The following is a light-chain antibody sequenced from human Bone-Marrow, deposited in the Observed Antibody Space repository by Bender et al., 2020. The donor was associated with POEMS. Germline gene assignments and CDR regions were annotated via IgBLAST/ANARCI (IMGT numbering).Light chain of an antibody. J-gene: IGLJ3*02. V-gene: IGLV3-21*02. CDR2: DDR. CDR3: QVWDSTSDHRV. CDR1: NIGGKS. Sequence: ARITCGGDNIGGKSVHWYKQEPGLAPIMVIFDDRDRPSGIPDRISGSNSGNTATLTISRVEAGDEADYYCQVWDSTSDHRVFGGGTKLTVL.